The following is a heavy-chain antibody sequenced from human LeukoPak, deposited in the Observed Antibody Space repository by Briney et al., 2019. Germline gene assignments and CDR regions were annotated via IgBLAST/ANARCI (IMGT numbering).Heavy chain of an antibody. CDR1: GFTFSSYG. CDR2: IRYDGSNK. D-gene: IGHD3-10*01. J-gene: IGHJ6*03. CDR3: ARDPARTYGSTYYYYYMDV. V-gene: IGHV3-30*02. Sequence: GGSLRLSCVASGFTFSSYGMHWVRQAPGKGLEWVAFIRYDGSNKYYADSVKGRFTISRDNSKNTLYLQMNSLRAEDTAVYYCARDPARTYGSTYYYYYMDVWGKGTMVTVSS.